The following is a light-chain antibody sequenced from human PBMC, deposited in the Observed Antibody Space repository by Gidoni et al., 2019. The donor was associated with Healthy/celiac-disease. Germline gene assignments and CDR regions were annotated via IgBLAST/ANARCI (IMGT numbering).Light chain of an antibody. Sequence: IQLTKSPSSLSASVGARVTITCRASQSISSYLAWYQQKPGKAPKLLIYAASTLQRGVPSRFSGSGSGTDFTLTISSLQPEDFATDYGQQLNSYPWTFGQGTKVEIK. CDR1: QSISSY. V-gene: IGKV1-9*01. CDR2: AAS. CDR3: QQLNSYPWT. J-gene: IGKJ1*01.